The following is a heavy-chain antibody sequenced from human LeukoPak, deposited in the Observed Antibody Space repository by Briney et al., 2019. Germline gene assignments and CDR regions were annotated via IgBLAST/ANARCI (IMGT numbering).Heavy chain of an antibody. Sequence: ASVKVSCKASGGTFSSYAISWVRQAPGQGLEWMGWISAYNGNTNYAQKLQGRVTMTTDTSTSTAYMELRSLRSDDTAVYYCARSMGRPSSSWYLYNWFDPWGQGTLVTVSS. J-gene: IGHJ5*02. D-gene: IGHD6-13*01. V-gene: IGHV1-18*01. CDR1: GGTFSSYA. CDR2: ISAYNGNT. CDR3: ARSMGRPSSSWYLYNWFDP.